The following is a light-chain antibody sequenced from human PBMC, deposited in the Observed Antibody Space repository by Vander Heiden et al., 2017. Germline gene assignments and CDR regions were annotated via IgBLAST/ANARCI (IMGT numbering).Light chain of an antibody. CDR3: QQDRSYRT. J-gene: IGKJ1*01. CDR2: DAS. CDR1: ESISSW. V-gene: IGKV1-5*01. Sequence: DIQLTQSPSTLSASIGDRVTITCRASESISSWLAWYQQKPGKAPKLLIYDASTLESGVTSRCSGSGSATEFTLTISSLQPDDFATYFCQQDRSYRTFGQGTKVEIK.